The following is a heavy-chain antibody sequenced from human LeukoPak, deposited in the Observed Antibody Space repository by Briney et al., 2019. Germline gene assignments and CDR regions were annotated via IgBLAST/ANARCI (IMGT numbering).Heavy chain of an antibody. CDR3: AKDRNLGPRSWEQLVVFDY. J-gene: IGHJ4*02. D-gene: IGHD1-26*01. CDR2: ISGSGGGT. CDR1: GFTFSSYA. V-gene: IGHV3-23*01. Sequence: PGGSLRLSCAASGFTFSSYAMSWVRQAPGKGLEWVSAISGSGGGTYYADSVKGRFTISRDNSKNTLYLQMNSLRAEDTAVYYCAKDRNLGPRSWEQLVVFDYWGQGTLVTVSS.